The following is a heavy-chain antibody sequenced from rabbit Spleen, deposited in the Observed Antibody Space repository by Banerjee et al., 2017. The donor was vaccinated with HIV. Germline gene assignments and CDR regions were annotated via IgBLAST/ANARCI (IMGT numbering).Heavy chain of an antibody. J-gene: IGHJ4*01. V-gene: IGHV1S40*01. D-gene: IGHD6-1*01. CDR2: YHDGSTGFT. CDR3: ARYILISASLNL. Sequence: QSLVESGGDLVKPPASLTLTCNASGFSFSGSCYMCWVRQAPGKGLEWCGCYHDGSTGFTYYASWAKGRFTISRTSSTTVTLQMPSLTVADTATYVCARYILISASLNLWGPGTLVTVS. CDR1: GFSFSGSCY.